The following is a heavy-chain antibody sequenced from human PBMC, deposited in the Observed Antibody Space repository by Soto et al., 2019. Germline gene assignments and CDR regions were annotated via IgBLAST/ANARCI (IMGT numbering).Heavy chain of an antibody. J-gene: IGHJ3*02. CDR3: ARQEWEPTNAFDI. Sequence: GESLKISCKGSGYSFTSYWISWVRQMPGKGLEWMGRIDPSDSYTNYSPSFQGHVTISADKSISTAYLQWSSLKASDTAMYYCARQEWEPTNAFDIWGQGTMGTVSS. CDR1: GYSFTSYW. CDR2: IDPSDSYT. D-gene: IGHD1-26*01. V-gene: IGHV5-10-1*01.